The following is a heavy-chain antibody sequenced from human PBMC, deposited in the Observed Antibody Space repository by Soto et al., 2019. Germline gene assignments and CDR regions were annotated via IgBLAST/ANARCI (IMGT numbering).Heavy chain of an antibody. CDR3: AKDRGYSGYDNWFDS. D-gene: IGHD5-12*01. Sequence: PGGSLSLSCAASGFTFSSYAMSWVRQAPGQGLEWVSAISGSGGTTYYADSVKGRFTISRDNSENTLYLQMNSLRAEDTAVYYCAKDRGYSGYDNWFDSWGQGTLVTVSS. V-gene: IGHV3-23*01. CDR2: ISGSGGTT. J-gene: IGHJ5*01. CDR1: GFTFSSYA.